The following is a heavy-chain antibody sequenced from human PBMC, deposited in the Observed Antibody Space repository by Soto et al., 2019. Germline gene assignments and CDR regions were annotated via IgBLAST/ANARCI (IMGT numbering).Heavy chain of an antibody. CDR3: ARTPPPDFWSGYAYYYYGMDV. D-gene: IGHD3-3*01. CDR2: IYPGDSDT. CDR1: GYSFTSYW. Sequence: PGESLKISCKGSGYSFTSYWIGWVGQMPGKGLEWMGIIYPGDSDTRYSPSFQGQVTISADKSISTAYLQWSSLKASDTAMYYCARTPPPDFWSGYAYYYYGMDVWGQGTTVTVS. J-gene: IGHJ6*02. V-gene: IGHV5-51*01.